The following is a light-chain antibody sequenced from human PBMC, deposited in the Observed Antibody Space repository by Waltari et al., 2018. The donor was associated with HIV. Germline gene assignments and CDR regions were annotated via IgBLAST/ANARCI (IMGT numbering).Light chain of an antibody. Sequence: QSALTQPASVSGSPGQSITISCTGTSSDVGGYNLVSWYQQHPGKAPKLMIYEVSKPPSGVSNRFSGSKSGNTASRTISGLQAEDEADYYCCAYAGSTTYVIFGGGTKLTVL. CDR1: SSDVGGYNL. CDR2: EVS. J-gene: IGLJ2*01. CDR3: CAYAGSTTYVI. V-gene: IGLV2-23*02.